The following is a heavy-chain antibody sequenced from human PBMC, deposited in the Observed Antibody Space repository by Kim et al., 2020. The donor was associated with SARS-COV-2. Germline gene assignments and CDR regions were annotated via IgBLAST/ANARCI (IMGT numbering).Heavy chain of an antibody. CDR3: ARDTPGQKAYDI. V-gene: IGHV6-1*01. J-gene: IGHJ3*02. Sequence: DYAGAVKSRLTINADTSKNQFSLQQDSVSPEDTAVYYCARDTPGQKAYDIWGQGTMVTVSS.